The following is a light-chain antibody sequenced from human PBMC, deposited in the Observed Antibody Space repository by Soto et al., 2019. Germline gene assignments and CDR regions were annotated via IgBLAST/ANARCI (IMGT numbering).Light chain of an antibody. CDR3: AAWDDSLNVPV. CDR1: NSTIGSYS. CDR2: SDD. V-gene: IGLV1-44*01. Sequence: QSVLTQPPSASGTPGQRVTISCSGSNSTIGSYSVNWYRHLPGTAPKLLVFSDDQRPSGVPDRFSGSKSGPSASLAISGLQSEDEADYYCAAWDDSLNVPVFGGGTKVTVL. J-gene: IGLJ2*01.